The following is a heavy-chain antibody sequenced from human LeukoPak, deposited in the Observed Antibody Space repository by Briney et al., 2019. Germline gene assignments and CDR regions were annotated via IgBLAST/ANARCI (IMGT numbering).Heavy chain of an antibody. CDR3: AKDQSVAGASDYYYYGMDV. CDR2: IKQDGSEK. J-gene: IGHJ6*02. D-gene: IGHD6-19*01. Sequence: GGSLRLSCAASGFTFSSYWMSWVRQAPGKGLEWVANIKQDGSEKYYVDSVKGRFTISRDNSKNTLFLQMNSLTTRDTAIYYCAKDQSVAGASDYYYYGMDVWGHGTTVTVSS. V-gene: IGHV3-7*01. CDR1: GFTFSSYW.